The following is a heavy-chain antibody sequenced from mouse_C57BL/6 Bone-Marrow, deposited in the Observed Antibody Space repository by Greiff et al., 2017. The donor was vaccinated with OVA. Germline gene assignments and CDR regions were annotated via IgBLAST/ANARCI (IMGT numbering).Heavy chain of an antibody. J-gene: IGHJ2*01. CDR2: IDPSDSYT. CDR3: ARWLDDYDLDY. CDR1: GYTFTSYW. Sequence: QVQLQQPGAELVKPGASVKLSCKASGYTFTSYWMQWVKQRPGQGLEWIGEIDPSDSYTNYNQKFKGKATLTVDTSSNTAYLQLSSLTSEDTAIYYCARWLDDYDLDYWGQGTTLTVSS. D-gene: IGHD2-4*01. V-gene: IGHV1-50*01.